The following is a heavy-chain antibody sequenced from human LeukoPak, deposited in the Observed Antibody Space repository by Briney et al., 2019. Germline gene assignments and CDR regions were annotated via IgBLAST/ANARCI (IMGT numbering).Heavy chain of an antibody. D-gene: IGHD3-16*01. CDR3: AKGGGIFDY. V-gene: IGHV3-23*01. Sequence: GGSLRLSCAASGFTFSTYAMSWVRQAPGKGLEWLSAIGGSDGSTYYADSVKGRFTISRDASKNTLYLQMNSLRAEDTAVYYCAKGGGIFDYWGQGTLVTVSS. J-gene: IGHJ4*02. CDR2: IGGSDGST. CDR1: GFTFSTYA.